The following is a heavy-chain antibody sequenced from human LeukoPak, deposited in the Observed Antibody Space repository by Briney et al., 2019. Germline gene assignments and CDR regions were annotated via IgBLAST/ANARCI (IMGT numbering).Heavy chain of an antibody. D-gene: IGHD2-15*01. CDR1: GGSISSYY. J-gene: IGHJ5*02. CDR3: ARAGGNCSGGSCYSDWFDP. CDR2: IYYSGST. Sequence: SETLSLTCTVSGGSISSYYWSWIRQPPGKGLEWIGYIYYSGSTNYNPSLKSQVTISVDTSKNQFSLKLSSVTAADTAVYYCARAGGNCSGGSCYSDWFDPWGQGTLVTVSS. V-gene: IGHV4-59*01.